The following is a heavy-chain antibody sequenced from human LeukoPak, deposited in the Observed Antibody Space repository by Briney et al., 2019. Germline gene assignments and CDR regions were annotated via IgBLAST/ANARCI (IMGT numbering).Heavy chain of an antibody. J-gene: IGHJ5*02. CDR1: GYTFTSYG. CDR3: ARGGQGSSWYGNWFDP. CDR2: ISAYNGNT. Sequence: WASVKVSCKASGYTFTSYGISWVRQAPGQGLEWMGWISAYNGNTNYAQKLQGRVTMTTDTSTSTAYMELRSLRSDDTAVYYCARGGQGSSWYGNWFDPWGQGTLVTVSS. V-gene: IGHV1-18*01. D-gene: IGHD6-13*01.